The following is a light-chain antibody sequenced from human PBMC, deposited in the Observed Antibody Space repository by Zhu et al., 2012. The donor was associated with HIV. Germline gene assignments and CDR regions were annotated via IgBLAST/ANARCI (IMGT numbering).Light chain of an antibody. CDR2: TAG. Sequence: EVVMTQSPATLSLSPGERATLSCRSSQSVSLNLAWYQHKDGQAPRLLIYTAGTRATGVPDRFSGSGSGTDFTLTISRLEPEDFAVYYCQQYGNSPLFTFGPGTKWISN. V-gene: IGKV3-20*01. J-gene: IGKJ3*01. CDR3: QQYGNSPLFT. CDR1: QSVSLN.